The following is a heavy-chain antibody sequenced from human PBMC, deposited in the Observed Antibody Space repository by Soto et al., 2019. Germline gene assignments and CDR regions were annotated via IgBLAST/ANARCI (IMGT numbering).Heavy chain of an antibody. J-gene: IGHJ4*02. Sequence: SETLSLTCSVSGVSISSYFWSWIRQAPGGGLEWIGYTYHRGSTDYSPSLKSRVAISLDTSENQFSLKVNSVTAADTAVYYCARIGGYHGPLDYWGQGTPVTVSS. V-gene: IGHV4-59*01. CDR1: GVSISSYF. CDR3: ARIGGYHGPLDY. D-gene: IGHD6-25*01. CDR2: TYHRGST.